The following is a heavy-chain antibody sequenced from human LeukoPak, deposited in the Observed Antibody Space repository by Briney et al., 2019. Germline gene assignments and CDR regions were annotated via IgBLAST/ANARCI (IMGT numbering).Heavy chain of an antibody. CDR1: GGSISSSNW. CDR2: IYHSGST. V-gene: IGHV4-4*02. J-gene: IGHJ4*02. Sequence: PSETLSLTCAVSGGSISSSNWWSWVRPPPGKGLEWIGEIYHSGSTNYNPSLKSRVTISVDKSKNQFSLKLSSVTAADTAVYYCSSYDILTGYFDLDYWGQGTLVTVSS. CDR3: SSYDILTGYFDLDY. D-gene: IGHD3-9*01.